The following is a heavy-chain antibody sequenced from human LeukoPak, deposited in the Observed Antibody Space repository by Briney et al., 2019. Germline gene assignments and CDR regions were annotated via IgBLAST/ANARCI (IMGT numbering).Heavy chain of an antibody. D-gene: IGHD3-10*01. J-gene: IGHJ4*02. Sequence: GGSLRLSCAASGFSFNAYPMHWVRQAPGKGLEWVAVISNDGNNKYYADSVKGRFTISRDNSNNTLSLQMNGLRVEDTAVYYCARPDDSESFYRANHYWGRGTLVTVS. CDR1: GFSFNAYP. V-gene: IGHV3-30*04. CDR3: ARPDDSESFYRANHY. CDR2: ISNDGNNK.